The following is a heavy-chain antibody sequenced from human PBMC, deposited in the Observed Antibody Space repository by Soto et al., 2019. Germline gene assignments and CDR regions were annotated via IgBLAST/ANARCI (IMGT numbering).Heavy chain of an antibody. CDR2: IIPIFGTA. J-gene: IGHJ5*02. D-gene: IGHD6-6*01. CDR3: ARDPPPYSSSSWFDP. V-gene: IGHV1-69*13. Sequence: SVKVSCKASGGTFSSYAISWVRQAPGQGLEWMGGIIPIFGTANYAQKFRGRVTITADESTSTAYMELSSLRSEDTAVYYCARDPPPYSSSSWFDPWGQGTLVTVSS. CDR1: GGTFSSYA.